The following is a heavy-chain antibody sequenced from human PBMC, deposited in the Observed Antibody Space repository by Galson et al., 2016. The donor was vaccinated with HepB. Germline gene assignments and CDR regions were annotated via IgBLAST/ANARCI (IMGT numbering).Heavy chain of an antibody. J-gene: IGHJ6*02. V-gene: IGHV3-33*01. CDR1: GFTFSTFG. Sequence: SLRLSCAASGFTFSTFGMHWVRQAPGKGLEWVALIYYDGSNKYYADSVKGRFTISRDNSYNTLYLQMNSLRAEVTAVYYCARGRWIMDVWGQGTTVTVSS. D-gene: IGHD5-12*01. CDR3: ARGRWIMDV. CDR2: IYYDGSNK.